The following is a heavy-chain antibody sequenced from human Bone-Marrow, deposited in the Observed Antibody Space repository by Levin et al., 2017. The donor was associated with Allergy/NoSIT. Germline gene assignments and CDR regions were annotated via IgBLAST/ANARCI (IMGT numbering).Heavy chain of an antibody. D-gene: IGHD3-22*01. J-gene: IGHJ4*02. CDR1: GFTFRHYT. Sequence: PGGSLRLSCAASGFTFRHYTMNWVRQAPGKGLEWVSCITSSGDGTYYADSVKGRFTISRDNAKNSLYLQLNRLGDEDTAMYYCARDPARGYYDSSGYSGDHWGQGTLVTVSS. CDR3: ARDPARGYYDSSGYSGDH. CDR2: ITSSGDGT. V-gene: IGHV3-48*02.